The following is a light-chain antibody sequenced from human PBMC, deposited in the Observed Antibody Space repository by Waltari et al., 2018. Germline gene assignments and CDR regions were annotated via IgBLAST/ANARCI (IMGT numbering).Light chain of an antibody. V-gene: IGKV3-15*01. Sequence: EIVMTQSPATLSVSPGERATLSSRASQSVSSNLAWYHQKPGQAPRLRIYGASTRATGIPARFSGSGSGTEFTLTISSLQSEDFAVYYCQQYNNWPPLTFGGGTKVEIK. CDR3: QQYNNWPPLT. CDR2: GAS. CDR1: QSVSSN. J-gene: IGKJ4*01.